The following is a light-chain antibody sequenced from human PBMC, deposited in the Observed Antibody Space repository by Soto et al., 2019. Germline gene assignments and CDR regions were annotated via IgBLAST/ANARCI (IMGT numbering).Light chain of an antibody. J-gene: IGKJ2*01. Sequence: DIQMTQSPSSLSASVGDRVTMTCRASQDIGINLGWFQQKPGKAPKRLIYVASSLQSGVPSRFSGSGSGTEFTLTISSLQPEDFATYYCQQYYSYPRTFGQGTKLEIK. CDR1: QDIGIN. CDR2: VAS. V-gene: IGKV1-17*01. CDR3: QQYYSYPRT.